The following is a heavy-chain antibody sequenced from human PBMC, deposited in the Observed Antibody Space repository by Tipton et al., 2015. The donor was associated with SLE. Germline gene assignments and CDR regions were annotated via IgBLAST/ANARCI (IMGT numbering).Heavy chain of an antibody. V-gene: IGHV3-23*01. J-gene: IGHJ4*02. D-gene: IGHD5-24*01. Sequence: SLRLSCAASGFTFSSYAMSWVRQAPGKGLEWVSAISGSGGSTYYADSVKGRFTISRDNSKNTLFLQMNSLRAEDTAVYYCAKDNSLERWLQPSGYWGQGTLVTVSS. CDR1: GFTFSSYA. CDR3: AKDNSLERWLQPSGY. CDR2: ISGSGGST.